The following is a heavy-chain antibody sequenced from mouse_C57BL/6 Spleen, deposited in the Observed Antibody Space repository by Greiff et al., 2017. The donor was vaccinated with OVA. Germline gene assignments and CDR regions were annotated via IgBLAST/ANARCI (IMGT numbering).Heavy chain of an antibody. CDR3: ARGNYLYFDY. CDR1: GYTFTDYY. D-gene: IGHD2-1*01. CDR2: IYPGSGNT. Sequence: VQLQQSGAELVRPGASVNLSCKASGYTFTDYYINWVKQRPGQGLEWIARIYPGSGNTYYNEKFKGKATLTAEKSSSTAYMQLSSLTSEDSAVYVCARGNYLYFDYWGQGTTLTVSS. V-gene: IGHV1-76*01. J-gene: IGHJ2*01.